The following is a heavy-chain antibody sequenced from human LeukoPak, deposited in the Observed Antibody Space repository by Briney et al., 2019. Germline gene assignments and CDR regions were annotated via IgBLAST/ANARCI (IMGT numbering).Heavy chain of an antibody. V-gene: IGHV3-11*04. Sequence: GGSLRLSCAASGFTFSDYYMSWIRQAPRKGLEWVSYISSGGNPIYYADSVKGRFTISRDNAKNSLYLQMNSLRAEDTAVYYCVRAVPAAILGAFDIWGQGTMVTVSS. J-gene: IGHJ3*02. CDR2: ISSGGNPI. D-gene: IGHD2-2*02. CDR3: VRAVPAAILGAFDI. CDR1: GFTFSDYY.